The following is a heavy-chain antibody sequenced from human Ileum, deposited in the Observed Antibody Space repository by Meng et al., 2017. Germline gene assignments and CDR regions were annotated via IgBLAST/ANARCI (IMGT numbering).Heavy chain of an antibody. CDR2: IMPIFGTA. CDR3: ARDREMATNPWGMDV. Sequence: SSVKVSCKASAGTFSSYAISWVRPAPGQGLDWMGGIMPIFGTANYAQKFQGRVTITADKSTSTAYMELSSLRSEDTAVYYFARDREMATNPWGMDVWGQGTTVTVSS. J-gene: IGHJ6*02. D-gene: IGHD5-24*01. CDR1: AGTFSSYA. V-gene: IGHV1-69*06.